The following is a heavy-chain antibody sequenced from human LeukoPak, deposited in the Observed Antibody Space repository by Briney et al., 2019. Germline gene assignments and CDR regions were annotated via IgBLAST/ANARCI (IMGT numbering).Heavy chain of an antibody. J-gene: IGHJ3*02. CDR2: IYPGDSKT. D-gene: IGHD3-22*01. CDR1: GYRFAIYW. CDR3: ARYNYDSNLVGDGFDI. V-gene: IGHV5-51*01. Sequence: GESLKISCMGSGYRFAIYWIGWVRQMPGRGLEWMGIIYPGDSKTRYSPSFQGQVTISADKSISTAYLQWSSLMASDTAMYYCARYNYDSNLVGDGFDIWGQGTTVTVSS.